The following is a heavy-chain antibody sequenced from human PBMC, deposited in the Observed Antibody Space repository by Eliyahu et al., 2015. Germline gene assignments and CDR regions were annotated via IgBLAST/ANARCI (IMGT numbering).Heavy chain of an antibody. CDR2: IWYDGSNK. CDR3: ARATGIVGKDSWYFDL. Sequence: LSCAASGFTFSSYGMHWVRQAPGKGLEWVAVIWYDGSNKYYADSVKGRFTISRDNSKNTLYLQMNSLRAEDTAVYYCARATGIVGKDSWYFDLWGRGTLVTVSS. J-gene: IGHJ2*01. V-gene: IGHV3-33*01. CDR1: GFTFSSYG. D-gene: IGHD1-26*01.